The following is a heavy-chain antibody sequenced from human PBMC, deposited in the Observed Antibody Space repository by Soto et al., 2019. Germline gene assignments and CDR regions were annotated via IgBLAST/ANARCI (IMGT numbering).Heavy chain of an antibody. V-gene: IGHV4-34*01. J-gene: IGHJ5*02. Sequence: SETLSLTCAVYGGSFSGYYWSWIRQPPGKGLEWIGEINHSGSTNYNPSLKSRVTISVDTSKNQFSLKLSSVTAADTAVYYCARFFDVPNWFDPWGQGTLVTVSS. CDR1: GGSFSGYY. D-gene: IGHD3-3*01. CDR2: INHSGST. CDR3: ARFFDVPNWFDP.